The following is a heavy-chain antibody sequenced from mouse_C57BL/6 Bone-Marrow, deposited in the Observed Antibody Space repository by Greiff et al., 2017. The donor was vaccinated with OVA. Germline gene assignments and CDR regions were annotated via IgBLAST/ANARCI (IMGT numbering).Heavy chain of an antibody. V-gene: IGHV1-4*01. CDR1: GYTFTSYT. CDR2: INPSSGYT. J-gene: IGHJ3*01. Sequence: QVQLQQSGAELARPGASVTMSCKASGYTFTSYTMHWVKQRPGQGLEWIGYINPSSGYTKYNQKFKDKATLTADKSSSTAYMQLSSLTSEDSAVDYCARGGNHGAYWGRGTLVTVSA. CDR3: ARGGNHGAY.